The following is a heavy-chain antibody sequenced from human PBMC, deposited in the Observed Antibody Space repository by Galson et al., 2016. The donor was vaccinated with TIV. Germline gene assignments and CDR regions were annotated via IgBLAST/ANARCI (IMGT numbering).Heavy chain of an antibody. CDR1: GGIFRNYP. D-gene: IGHD3-22*01. V-gene: IGHV1-69*01. CDR2: IIPIFNIA. J-gene: IGHJ2*01. CDR3: ARAGGGYHDTYWYFDL. Sequence: SCKASGGIFRNYPISWVRQAPGQGLEWMGGIIPIFNIADNAQKFQGRVTITADESARTVSMELSSLRSDDTAVYYCARAGGGYHDTYWYFDLWGRGTLVTVSS.